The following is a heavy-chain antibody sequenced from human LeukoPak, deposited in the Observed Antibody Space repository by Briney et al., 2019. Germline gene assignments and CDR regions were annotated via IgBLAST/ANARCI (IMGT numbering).Heavy chain of an antibody. CDR1: GGSISSNNW. CDR2: IYHSGNT. D-gene: IGHD1-26*01. CDR3: ARRSGTYHAFDI. J-gene: IGHJ3*02. Sequence: SETLSLTCAVSGGSISSNNWWSWVRQSPGKGLEWIGEIYHSGNTEYNPSHESRVTISVDTSKNQFSLKLSSVTAADTAVYYCARRSGTYHAFDIWGQGTMVTVSS. V-gene: IGHV4-4*02.